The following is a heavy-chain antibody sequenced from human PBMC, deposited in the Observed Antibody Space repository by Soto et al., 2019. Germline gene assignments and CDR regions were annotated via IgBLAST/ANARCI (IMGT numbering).Heavy chain of an antibody. D-gene: IGHD3-3*01. CDR1: GFTFSNAW. J-gene: IGHJ6*02. V-gene: IGHV3-15*01. CDR3: TTALYYDFWSGYYPERIYYYGMDV. CDR2: IRSKTDGGTT. Sequence: LRLSCAASGFTFSNAWMSWVRQAPVKGLEWGGRIRSKTDGGTTDYAAPVKGRFTISRDDSKNTLYLQMNSLKTEDTAVYYCTTALYYDFWSGYYPERIYYYGMDVWGQGTTVTVYS.